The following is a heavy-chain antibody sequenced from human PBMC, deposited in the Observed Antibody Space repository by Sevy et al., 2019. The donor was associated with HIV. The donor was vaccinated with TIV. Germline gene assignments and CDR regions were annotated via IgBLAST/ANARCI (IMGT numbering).Heavy chain of an antibody. J-gene: IGHJ2*01. CDR1: GGSISGYS. CDR2: VFHSGTT. V-gene: IGHV4-59*01. D-gene: IGHD2-15*01. CDR3: ARDRYCSGGSCFDWYFDL. Sequence: SETLSLTCTVSGGSISGYSWSWIRQPPGKELEWIGYVFHSGTTNYNPSLKSRVTISVDTSNNKFSLKLSSVTAADTAVYYCARDRYCSGGSCFDWYFDLWGRGTLVTVSS.